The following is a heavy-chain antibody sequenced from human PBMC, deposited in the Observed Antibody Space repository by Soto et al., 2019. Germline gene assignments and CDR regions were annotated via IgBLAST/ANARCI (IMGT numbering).Heavy chain of an antibody. D-gene: IGHD6-13*01. Sequence: SETLSFTCAVYGGPFSGYNWSWIRQPPGKGLEWIGEINHSGSTNYIPSLKSRVTISVDTSKNQFSLKLSSVTAADTAVYYCARGESSSWYGWFDPWGQGTLVTVSS. CDR3: ARGESSSWYGWFDP. CDR1: GGPFSGYN. CDR2: INHSGST. V-gene: IGHV4-34*01. J-gene: IGHJ5*02.